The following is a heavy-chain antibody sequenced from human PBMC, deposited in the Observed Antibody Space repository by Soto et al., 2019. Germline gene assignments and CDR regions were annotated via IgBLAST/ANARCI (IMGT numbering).Heavy chain of an antibody. CDR2: ISSSSSYI. V-gene: IGHV3-21*04. J-gene: IGHJ6*02. CDR1: GFTFSSYS. CDR3: ARGAPPVTASYYSGMGV. D-gene: IGHD4-17*01. Sequence: GGSLRLSCAASGFTFSSYSMNWVRQAPGKGLEWVSSISSSSSYIYYADSVKGRFTISRDNAKNSLYLQMNSLRAEDTAVYYCARGAPPVTASYYSGMGVWGDGATV.